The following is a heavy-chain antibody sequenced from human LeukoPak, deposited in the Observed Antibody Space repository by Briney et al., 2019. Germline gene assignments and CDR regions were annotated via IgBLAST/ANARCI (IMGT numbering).Heavy chain of an antibody. CDR1: GGSLRRFY. V-gene: IGHV4-59*12. D-gene: IGHD6-19*01. CDR3: ARGRIRKQCLTSFDY. CDR2: IYYSGSP. J-gene: IGHJ4*02. Sequence: SETLSLTCTVSGGSLRRFYWSWIRQPPGKGLEWIGYIYYSGSPTYNPSLKSRVTISVDTSKNQFSLKLSSVTAADTAVYYCARGRIRKQCLTSFDYWGQGTLVTVSS.